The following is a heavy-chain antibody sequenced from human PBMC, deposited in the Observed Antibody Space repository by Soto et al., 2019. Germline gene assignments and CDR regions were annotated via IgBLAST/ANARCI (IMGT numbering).Heavy chain of an antibody. CDR1: GYRFSSYW. CDR2: IYPGDSDT. D-gene: IGHD3-22*01. CDR3: ARTYYYDSRGYPDAFDI. V-gene: IGHV5-51*01. J-gene: IGHJ3*02. Sequence: GESLKISCKGSGYRFSSYWIGWVRQMPGKGLECLGIIYPGDSDTRYSPSFQGQVTISADKSFSTAYLQWSSLKASETAMYYCARTYYYDSRGYPDAFDIWGQGTMVTVSS.